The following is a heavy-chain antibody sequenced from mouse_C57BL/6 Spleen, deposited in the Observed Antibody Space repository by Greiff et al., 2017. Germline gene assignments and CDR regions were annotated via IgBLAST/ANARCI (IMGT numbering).Heavy chain of an antibody. CDR3: ARNPLDSSGYAAD. J-gene: IGHJ3*01. Sequence: QVQLQQSGAELAKPGASVKLSCKASGYTFTSYWMHWVKQRPGQGLEWIGYINPSSGYTKYNQKFKDKATLTADKSSSTAYMQLSSLTYEDSAVYYCARNPLDSSGYAADWGQGTLVTVSA. CDR1: GYTFTSYW. V-gene: IGHV1-7*01. CDR2: INPSSGYT. D-gene: IGHD3-2*02.